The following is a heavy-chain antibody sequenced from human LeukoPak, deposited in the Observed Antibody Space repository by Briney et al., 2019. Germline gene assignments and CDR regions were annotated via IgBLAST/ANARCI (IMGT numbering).Heavy chain of an antibody. J-gene: IGHJ5*02. CDR2: IVVGSGNT. CDR1: GFTFTSSA. CDR3: AAIYDFWSGYSIDP. Sequence: GASVKVSCKASGFTFTSSAVQWVGQARGQRLEGIGWIVVGSGNTNYAQKFQERVTITRDMSTSTAYMELSSLRSEDTAVYYCAAIYDFWSGYSIDPWGQGTLVTVSS. V-gene: IGHV1-58*01. D-gene: IGHD3-3*01.